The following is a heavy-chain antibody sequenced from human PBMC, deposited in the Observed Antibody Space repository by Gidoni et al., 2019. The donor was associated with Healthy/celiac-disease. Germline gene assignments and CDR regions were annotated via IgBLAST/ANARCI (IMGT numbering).Heavy chain of an antibody. CDR3: ARSFDWLRECCLDANHSNYYYYGMDV. D-gene: IGHD3-9*01. J-gene: IGHJ6*02. CDR2: ISSNGGST. CDR1: GFTFSSYA. V-gene: IGHV3-64*02. Sequence: EVQLVESGEGLVQPGGSLRLSCAASGFTFSSYAMHWVRQAPGKGLEYVSAISSNGGSTYYADSVKGRFTISRDNSKNTLYLQMGSLRAEDMAVYYCARSFDWLRECCLDANHSNYYYYGMDVWGQGTTVTVSS.